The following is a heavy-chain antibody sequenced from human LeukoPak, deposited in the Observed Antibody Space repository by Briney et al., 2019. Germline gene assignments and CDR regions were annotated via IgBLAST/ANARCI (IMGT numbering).Heavy chain of an antibody. J-gene: IGHJ4*02. Sequence: ASVKVSCKASGYTFTSYDINWVRQATGQGLEWMGWMNPNSGNTGYAQKFQGRDTITRNTSISTAYMELSSLRSEDTAVYYCARDSFIAAAGTCGYWGQGTLVTVSS. CDR2: MNPNSGNT. D-gene: IGHD6-13*01. V-gene: IGHV1-8*03. CDR1: GYTFTSYD. CDR3: ARDSFIAAAGTCGY.